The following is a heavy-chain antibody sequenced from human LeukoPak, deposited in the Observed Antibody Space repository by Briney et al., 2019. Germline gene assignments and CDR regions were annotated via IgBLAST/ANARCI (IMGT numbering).Heavy chain of an antibody. Sequence: PGGSLRLSCAASGFTFSSYAMSWVRQAPGKGLEWVSAISGSGGSTYYADSVKGRFTISRDNSKNTLYLQMNSLRAEDTAVYYCAEDGSWPYYYDSSGLYYFDYWGQGTLVTVSS. CDR1: GFTFSSYA. CDR3: AEDGSWPYYYDSSGLYYFDY. J-gene: IGHJ4*02. V-gene: IGHV3-23*01. D-gene: IGHD3-22*01. CDR2: ISGSGGST.